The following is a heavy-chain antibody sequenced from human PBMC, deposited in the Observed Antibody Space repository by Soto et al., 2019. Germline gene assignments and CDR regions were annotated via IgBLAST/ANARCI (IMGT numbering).Heavy chain of an antibody. CDR1: GVSISSGGYY. CDR2: IYHSGRT. D-gene: IGHD4-17*01. CDR3: ASVVGGDSEYYFDY. J-gene: IGHJ4*02. V-gene: IGHV4-31*03. Sequence: QVQLQESGPGLVKPSQTLSLTCTVSGVSISSGGYYWGWIRQHPGKGLEWIGNIYHSGRTYYNPSLKSRVIMSVDTSKNHFSLNLNSVTAADTAMYNCASVVGGDSEYYFDYWGQGTLVTVSS.